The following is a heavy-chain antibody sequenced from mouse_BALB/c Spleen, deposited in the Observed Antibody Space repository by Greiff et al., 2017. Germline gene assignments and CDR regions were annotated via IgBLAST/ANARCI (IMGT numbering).Heavy chain of an antibody. CDR1: GYTFTDYV. Sequence: VQLVESGPELVKPGASVKMSCKASGYTFTDYVISWVKQRTGQGLEWIGEIYPGSGSTYYNEKFKGKATLTADKSSNTAYMQLSSLTSEDSAVYFCANYGSSYPAWFAYWGQGTLVTVSA. D-gene: IGHD1-1*01. V-gene: IGHV1-77*01. CDR2: IYPGSGST. CDR3: ANYGSSYPAWFAY. J-gene: IGHJ3*01.